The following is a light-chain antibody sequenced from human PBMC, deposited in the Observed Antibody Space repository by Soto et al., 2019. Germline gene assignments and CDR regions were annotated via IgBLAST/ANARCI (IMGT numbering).Light chain of an antibody. CDR1: TPNIGSNN. CDR3: AAWDDSLRGVM. CDR2: SND. Sequence: QSVLAQPPSVSGTPGQRLTISCSGGTPNIGSNNVYWYQQLPGAAPKLLIYSNDQRPSGVPERFSGSRSGTSASLAISDLRSEDEGDYFCAAWDDSLRGVMFGGGTKLTVL. V-gene: IGLV1-47*02. J-gene: IGLJ3*02.